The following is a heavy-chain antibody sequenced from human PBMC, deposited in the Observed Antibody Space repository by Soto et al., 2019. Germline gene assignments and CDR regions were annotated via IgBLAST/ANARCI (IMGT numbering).Heavy chain of an antibody. CDR3: AKRSGGFYAFDY. D-gene: IGHD5-12*01. Sequence: EVQLLESGGGLVQPGGSLRLSCAASGFTFSGFAMNWVRQPPGKGLEWVSSVDYTGSYTFYAASVKGRFTISRDNSKNMVYLEMNILRAADTDVYYCAKRSGGFYAFDYWGNGTLVIVSS. J-gene: IGHJ4*01. CDR2: VDYTGSYT. V-gene: IGHV3-23*01. CDR1: GFTFSGFA.